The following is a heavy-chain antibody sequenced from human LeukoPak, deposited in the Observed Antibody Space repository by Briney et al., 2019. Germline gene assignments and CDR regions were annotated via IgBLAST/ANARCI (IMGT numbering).Heavy chain of an antibody. D-gene: IGHD3-10*01. CDR1: GYTFTSYD. CDR3: ARGYYGSGSYRIDQFDP. Sequence: ASVKVSCKASGYTFTSYDINWVRQATGQGLEWMGWMNPNSGNTGYAQKFQGRVTMTRNTSISTAYMELSSLRPEDTAVYYCARGYYGSGSYRIDQFDPWGQGTLVTVSS. CDR2: MNPNSGNT. V-gene: IGHV1-8*01. J-gene: IGHJ5*02.